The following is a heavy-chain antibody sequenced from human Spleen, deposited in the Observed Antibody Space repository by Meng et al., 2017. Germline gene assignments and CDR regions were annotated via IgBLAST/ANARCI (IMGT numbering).Heavy chain of an antibody. V-gene: IGHV1-69*06. D-gene: IGHD3-3*01. CDR3: ARDRAYDFWSGSHDAFDI. CDR1: GGTFSSYA. J-gene: IGHJ3*02. Sequence: SVKVSCKASGGTFSSYAISWVRQAPGQGLEWMGGIIPIFGTANYAQKFQGRVTITADKSTSTAYMELSSLRSEDTAVYYCARDRAYDFWSGSHDAFDIWGQGTMVTVSS. CDR2: IIPIFGTA.